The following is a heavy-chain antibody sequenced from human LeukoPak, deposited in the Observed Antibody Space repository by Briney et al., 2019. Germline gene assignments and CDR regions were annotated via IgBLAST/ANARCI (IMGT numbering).Heavy chain of an antibody. V-gene: IGHV1-46*01. J-gene: IGHJ4*02. Sequence: ASVKVSCKASGYTFTSYYMHWVRQAPGQGLEWMGIINPSGGNTNYAQKFQGRVTMTRGTSTSTVYMELSSLRSEDTAVYHCARSVGYCSGGSCYSFGLWGQGTLVTVSS. D-gene: IGHD2-15*01. CDR2: INPSGGNT. CDR1: GYTFTSYY. CDR3: ARSVGYCSGGSCYSFGL.